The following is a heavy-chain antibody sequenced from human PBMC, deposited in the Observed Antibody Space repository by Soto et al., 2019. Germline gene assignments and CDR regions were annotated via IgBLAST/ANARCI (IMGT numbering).Heavy chain of an antibody. J-gene: IGHJ4*02. Sequence: EVQLLESGGGLVQPGGSLRLSCAASGFTFSSYAMSWVRKAPGKGLEWVSAISGSGGSTYYADSVKGRFTISRDNSKNTLYLQMNSLRAEDTAVYYCAKGAVAISLLRTPYFDYWGQGTLVTVSS. CDR3: AKGAVAISLLRTPYFDY. CDR2: ISGSGGST. CDR1: GFTFSSYA. V-gene: IGHV3-23*01. D-gene: IGHD6-19*01.